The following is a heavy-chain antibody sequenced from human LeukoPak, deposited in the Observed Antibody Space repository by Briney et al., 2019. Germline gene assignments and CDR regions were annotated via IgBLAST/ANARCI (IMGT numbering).Heavy chain of an antibody. J-gene: IGHJ4*02. CDR2: IIPVYGTT. D-gene: IGHD2-8*01. V-gene: IGHV1-69*13. CDR1: GGIFRSYA. Sequence: GASVKVSCKASGGIFRSYAFSWVRQAPGQGLEWMGRIIPVYGTTIYAQKFQGRVTITADEYTRIAYMELSSLRSEDTAVYYCAETHGVPWGQGTLVTVSS. CDR3: AETHGVP.